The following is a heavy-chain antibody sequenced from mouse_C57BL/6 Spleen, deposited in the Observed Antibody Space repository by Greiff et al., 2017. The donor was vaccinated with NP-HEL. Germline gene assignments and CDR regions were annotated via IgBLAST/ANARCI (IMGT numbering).Heavy chain of an antibody. CDR2: IDPENGDT. CDR3: TPSGGYGSSRY. V-gene: IGHV14-4*01. D-gene: IGHD1-1*01. J-gene: IGHJ3*01. CDR1: GFNIKDDY. Sequence: VQLQQSGAELVRPGASVKLSCTASGFNIKDDYMHWVKQRPEQGLEWIGWIDPENGDTEYASKFQGKATITADTSSNTAYLQLSSLTSEDTAVYYCTPSGGYGSSRYWGQGTLVTVSA.